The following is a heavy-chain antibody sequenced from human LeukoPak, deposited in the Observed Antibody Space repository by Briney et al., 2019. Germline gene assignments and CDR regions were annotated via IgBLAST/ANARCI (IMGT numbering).Heavy chain of an antibody. CDR1: GGSISSHY. D-gene: IGHD6-13*01. CDR3: ARGVYIAAAQYGY. CDR2: IYYSGTT. V-gene: IGHV4-59*11. J-gene: IGHJ4*02. Sequence: SETLSLTCTVSGGSISSHYWSWTRQPPGKGLEWVGYIYYSGTTNYNPSLKSRVTISVDTSKNQFSLKLSSVTAADTAVYYCARGVYIAAAQYGYWGQGTLVTVSS.